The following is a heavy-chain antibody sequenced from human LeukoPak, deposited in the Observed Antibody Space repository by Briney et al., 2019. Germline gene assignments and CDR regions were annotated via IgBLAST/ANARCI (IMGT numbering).Heavy chain of an antibody. D-gene: IGHD1-26*01. CDR1: GFTFSDYY. J-gene: IGHJ3*02. Sequence: GGSLRLSCAASGFTFSDYYMSWIRQAPGKGLEWVSYISSSGSTIYYADSVKGRFTISRDNAKNSLYLQMNSLRAEDTAVYYCPIVGATNAFDIWGQGTMVTVSS. CDR2: ISSSGSTI. CDR3: PIVGATNAFDI. V-gene: IGHV3-11*01.